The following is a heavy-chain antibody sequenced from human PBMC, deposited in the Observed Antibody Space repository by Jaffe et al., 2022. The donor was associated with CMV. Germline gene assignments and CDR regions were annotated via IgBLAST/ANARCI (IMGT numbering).Heavy chain of an antibody. CDR2: INPSGGST. V-gene: IGHV1-46*01. CDR3: ARGRVGITISPRAFDP. CDR1: GYTFTSYY. D-gene: IGHD3-3*01. J-gene: IGHJ5*02. Sequence: QVQLVQSGAEVKKPGASVKVSCKASGYTFTSYYMHWVRQAPGQGLEWMGIINPSGGSTSYAQKFQGRVTMTRDTSTSTVYMELSSLRSEDTAVYYCARGRVGITISPRAFDPWGQGTLVTVSS.